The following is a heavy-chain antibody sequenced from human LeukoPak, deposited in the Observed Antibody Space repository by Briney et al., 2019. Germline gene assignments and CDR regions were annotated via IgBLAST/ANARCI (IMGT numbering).Heavy chain of an antibody. CDR1: GYTFTNYW. CDR2: IYPGDSDT. CDR3: ARHRSSSSLYYFDF. Sequence: GESLKISSKGSGYTFTNYWIGWVRQVPGKGLEWMGTIYPGDSDTRYSPSFQGQVTISADKSISTASLQWSSLKASDTAMYYCARHRSSSSLYYFDFWGQGTLVTVSS. V-gene: IGHV5-51*01. D-gene: IGHD6-13*01. J-gene: IGHJ4*02.